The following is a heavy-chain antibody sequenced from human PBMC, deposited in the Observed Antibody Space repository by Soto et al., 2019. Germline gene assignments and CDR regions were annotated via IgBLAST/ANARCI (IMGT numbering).Heavy chain of an antibody. CDR3: PRSRPYSSCWCHDY. Sequence: QITLKESGPTLVKPTQTLTLTCTFSGFSLRTSGVGVGWIRQPPGKALEWLALIYWDDDRRYSPSLKSRLTVHKYTSXHQVVLTMTDMDPVDTATYYCPRSRPYSSCWCHDYWGQGIMVTVSS. J-gene: IGHJ4*02. D-gene: IGHD6-19*01. V-gene: IGHV2-5*02. CDR2: IYWDDDR. CDR1: GFSLRTSGVG.